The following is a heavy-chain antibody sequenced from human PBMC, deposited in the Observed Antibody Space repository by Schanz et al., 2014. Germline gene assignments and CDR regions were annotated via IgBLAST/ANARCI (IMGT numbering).Heavy chain of an antibody. CDR1: GFPFSTYS. CDR2: IRSDNNYI. Sequence: EVQLVESGGGLVKPGGSLRLSCVASGFPFSTYSIHWVRQAPGKGLEWVSYIRSDNNYIYYADSVKGRFTISRDNSKNMVFLQMNSLRVEDTAIYYCARDEGKDGYNLAFDVWGQGTLVTVSS. V-gene: IGHV3-21*04. D-gene: IGHD5-12*01. CDR3: ARDEGKDGYNLAFDV. J-gene: IGHJ3*01.